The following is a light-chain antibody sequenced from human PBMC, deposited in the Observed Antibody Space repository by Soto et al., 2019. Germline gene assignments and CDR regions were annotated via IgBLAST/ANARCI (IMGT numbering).Light chain of an antibody. Sequence: DIQMTQSPSSLSASVGDRVTITCRASQSISNYLNWYQQRPGKAPKFLIYTATNLQSGVPSRFRGSGSGTDFTLTISSLQPEDFATYYCQPSFTTPPTFGQGTKLEIK. CDR2: TAT. CDR1: QSISNY. J-gene: IGKJ1*01. V-gene: IGKV1-39*01. CDR3: QPSFTTPPT.